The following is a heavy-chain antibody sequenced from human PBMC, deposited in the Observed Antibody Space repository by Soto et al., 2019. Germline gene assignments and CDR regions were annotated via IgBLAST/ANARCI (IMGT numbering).Heavy chain of an antibody. D-gene: IGHD2-8*01. Sequence: SETLSLTCAVSGGSITSGDYYWSWIRQPPGKGLEWIGYIYYSGNTNYHSSLKSRVIMSVDTSKNQFSLKLTSVTAADTAVYYCASFVGLLWGGVSPAESWGSYYFDNWGQGTLVTVSS. V-gene: IGHV4-30-4*01. CDR3: ASFVGLLWGGVSPAESWGSYYFDN. CDR2: IYYSGNT. CDR1: GGSITSGDYY. J-gene: IGHJ4*02.